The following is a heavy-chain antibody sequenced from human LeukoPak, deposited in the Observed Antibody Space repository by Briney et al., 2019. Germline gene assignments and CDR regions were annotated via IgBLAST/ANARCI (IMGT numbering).Heavy chain of an antibody. CDR2: ISSSSSYI. CDR3: ARPQGESLPWTTVTTPDAFDI. D-gene: IGHD4-17*01. CDR1: GFTFSSYS. V-gene: IGHV3-21*01. J-gene: IGHJ3*02. Sequence: GGSLRPSCAASGFTFSSYSMNWVRQAPGKGLEWVSSISSSSSYIYYADSVKGRFTISRDNAKNSLYLQMNSLRAEDTAVYYCARPQGESLPWTTVTTPDAFDIWGQGTMVTVSS.